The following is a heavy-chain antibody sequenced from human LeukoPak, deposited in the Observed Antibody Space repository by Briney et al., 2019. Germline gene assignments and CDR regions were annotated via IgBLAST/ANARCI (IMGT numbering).Heavy chain of an antibody. CDR2: ISGSGGST. CDR1: GFTFSSYG. V-gene: IGHV3-23*01. J-gene: IGHJ4*02. Sequence: GGSLRLSCAASGFTFSSYGMHWVRQAPGKGLEWVSAISGSGGSTYYADSVKGRFTISRDNSKNTLYLQMNSLRAEDTAVYYCAKAMGITMVRGVISPAFDYWGQGTLVTVSS. D-gene: IGHD3-10*01. CDR3: AKAMGITMVRGVISPAFDY.